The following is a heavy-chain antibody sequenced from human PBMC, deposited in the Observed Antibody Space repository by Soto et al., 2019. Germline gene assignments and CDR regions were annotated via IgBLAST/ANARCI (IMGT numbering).Heavy chain of an antibody. CDR2: ISSSGSTI. CDR3: ARDRFLRDYGDYGGSGDAFDI. CDR1: GFTFSDYY. J-gene: IGHJ3*02. V-gene: IGHV3-11*01. D-gene: IGHD4-17*01. Sequence: PGGSLRLSCAASGFTFSDYYMSWIRQAPGKGLEWVSYISSSGSTIYYADSVKGRFTISRDNAKNSLYLQMNSLRAEDTAVYYCARDRFLRDYGDYGGSGDAFDIWGQGTMVTVSS.